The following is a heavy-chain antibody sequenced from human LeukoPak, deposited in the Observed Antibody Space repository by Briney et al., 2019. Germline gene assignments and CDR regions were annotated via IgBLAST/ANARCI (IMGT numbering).Heavy chain of an antibody. D-gene: IGHD6-19*01. CDR2: INHSGST. CDR1: GGSFSGYY. V-gene: IGHV4-34*01. J-gene: IGHJ1*01. Sequence: SETLSLTCAVYGGSFSGYYWSWIRQPPGKGLEWIGEINHSGSTNYNPSLKSRVTISVDTSKNQFSLKLSSVTAADTAVYYCARRSMQWPGRYFQHWGQGTLVTVSS. CDR3: ARRSMQWPGRYFQH.